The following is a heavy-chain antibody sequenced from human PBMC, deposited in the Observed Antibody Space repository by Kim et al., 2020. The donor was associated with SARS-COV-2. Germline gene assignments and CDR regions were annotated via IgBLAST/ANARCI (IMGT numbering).Heavy chain of an antibody. CDR3: AKGGCSGGSCYNLHYYYGLDV. CDR1: GFTFSSYG. D-gene: IGHD2-15*01. CDR2: ISGSGGST. V-gene: IGHV3-23*01. J-gene: IGHJ6*02. Sequence: GGSLRLSCAASGFTFSSYGMSWVRRAPGKGLQWVSAISGSGGSTYYADSVKGRFTISRDNSKNTLYLQMNSLRAEDTAVYYCAKGGCSGGSCYNLHYYYGLDVWGQGTTLTVSS.